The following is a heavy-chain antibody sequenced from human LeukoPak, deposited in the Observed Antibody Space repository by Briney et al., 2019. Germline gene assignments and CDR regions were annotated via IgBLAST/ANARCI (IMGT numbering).Heavy chain of an antibody. V-gene: IGHV3-64*01. J-gene: IGHJ4*02. CDR2: ISSNGGST. CDR1: GFTFSSYA. Sequence: GGSLRLSCAASGFTFSSYAMHWVRQAPGKGLEYVSAISSNGGSTYYANSVKGRFTISRDNSKNTLYLQMGSLRAEDMAVCYCARSLVVPASAQLDYWGQGTLVTVSS. CDR3: ARSLVVPASAQLDY. D-gene: IGHD2-2*01.